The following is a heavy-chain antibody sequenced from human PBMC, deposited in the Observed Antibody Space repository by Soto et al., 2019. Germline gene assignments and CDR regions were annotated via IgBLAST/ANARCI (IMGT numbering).Heavy chain of an antibody. V-gene: IGHV3-30-3*01. J-gene: IGHJ4*02. CDR1: GFTFSSYA. D-gene: IGHD6-13*01. CDR2: ISYDGSNK. CDR3: ARETVIAANFDY. Sequence: QVQLVESGGGVVQPGRSLRLSCAASGFTFSSYAMHWVRQAPGKGLEWVAVISYDGSNKYYADSAKGRFTISRDNSKNTLYLQMNSLRAEDTAVYYCARETVIAANFDYWGQGTLVTVSS.